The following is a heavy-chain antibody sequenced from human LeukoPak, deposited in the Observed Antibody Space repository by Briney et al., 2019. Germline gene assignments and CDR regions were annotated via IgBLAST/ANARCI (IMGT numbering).Heavy chain of an antibody. CDR2: IYSGVTT. D-gene: IGHD3-16*01. J-gene: IGHJ4*02. Sequence: GGSLRLSCAASGFTVSSNFMSWVRQAPGKGLEWVPVIYSGVTTYYADSVKGRFTISRDNSKNTLYLQMNSLRAEDTAVYYCAKDIAPYDYVWGSSDWGQGTLVTVSS. V-gene: IGHV3-53*01. CDR1: GFTVSSNF. CDR3: AKDIAPYDYVWGSSD.